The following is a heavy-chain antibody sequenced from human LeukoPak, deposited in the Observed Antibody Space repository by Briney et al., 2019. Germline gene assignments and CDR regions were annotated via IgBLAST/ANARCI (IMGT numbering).Heavy chain of an antibody. Sequence: GGSLRLSCAASGFTFSSYSMNWVRQAPGKGLEWVSSISSSSSYIYYADSVKGRFTISRDNAKNSLYLQMNSLRAEDTAVYYCARDRSRYSTCDYWGQGTLVTVSS. D-gene: IGHD4-11*01. CDR1: GFTFSSYS. CDR3: ARDRSRYSTCDY. CDR2: ISSSSSYI. V-gene: IGHV3-21*01. J-gene: IGHJ4*02.